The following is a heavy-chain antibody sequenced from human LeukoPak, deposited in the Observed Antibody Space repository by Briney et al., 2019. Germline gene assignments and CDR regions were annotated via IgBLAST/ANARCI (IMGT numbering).Heavy chain of an antibody. CDR2: IYYSGST. J-gene: IGHJ4*02. V-gene: IGHV4-39*01. Sequence: SETLSLTCTVSGGSISSSSYYWGWIRQPPGKGLEWIGSIYYSGSTYYNPSLKSRVTISVDTSKNQFSLKLSSVTAADTAVYYCARLISTVTSVYFDYWGQGTLVTVSS. D-gene: IGHD4-17*01. CDR1: GGSISSSSYY. CDR3: ARLISTVTSVYFDY.